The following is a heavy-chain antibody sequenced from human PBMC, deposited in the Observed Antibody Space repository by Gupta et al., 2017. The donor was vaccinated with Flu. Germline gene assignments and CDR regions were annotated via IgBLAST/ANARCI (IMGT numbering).Heavy chain of an antibody. Sequence: EVQLVESGGGLVQPGGSLRLSCAASGFTFSSYWMHWFRQAPGKGLVWVSRINSDGSSTSYADSVKGRFTISRDNAKNTLYLQMNSLRAEDTAVYYCARQGGYCSSTSCYTPALTFWGQGTMVTVSS. CDR3: ARQGGYCSSTSCYTPALTF. D-gene: IGHD2-2*02. CDR2: INSDGSST. V-gene: IGHV3-74*01. J-gene: IGHJ3*01. CDR1: GFTFSSYW.